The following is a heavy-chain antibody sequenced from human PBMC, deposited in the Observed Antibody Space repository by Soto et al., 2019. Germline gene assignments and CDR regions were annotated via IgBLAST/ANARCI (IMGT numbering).Heavy chain of an antibody. CDR1: GYTFTSYG. CDR3: AREGNSSSWYFTQNNWFDP. Sequence: ASVKVSCKASGYTFTSYGISWVRQAPGQGLEWMGWISAYNGNTNYAQKLQGRVTMTTDTSTSTAYMELRSLKSDDTAVYYCAREGNSSSWYFTQNNWFDPWGQGTLVTVSS. J-gene: IGHJ5*02. CDR2: ISAYNGNT. D-gene: IGHD6-13*01. V-gene: IGHV1-18*01.